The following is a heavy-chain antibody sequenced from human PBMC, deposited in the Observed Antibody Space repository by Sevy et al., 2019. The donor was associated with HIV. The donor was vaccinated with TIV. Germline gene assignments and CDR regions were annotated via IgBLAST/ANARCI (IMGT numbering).Heavy chain of an antibody. J-gene: IGHJ4*02. CDR2: TTNKADGYTT. V-gene: IGHV3-72*01. CDR1: GFTFSDHY. D-gene: IGHD6-13*01. Sequence: GGSLRLSCVASGFTFSDHYMEWVRQAPGKGLEWVGRTTNKADGYTTEYAGSVKGRFTISSDESKNSLYVQMNSLKTEDTAAYYCATHAGIAAAGRVFDYWGQGTLVTVSS. CDR3: ATHAGIAAAGRVFDY.